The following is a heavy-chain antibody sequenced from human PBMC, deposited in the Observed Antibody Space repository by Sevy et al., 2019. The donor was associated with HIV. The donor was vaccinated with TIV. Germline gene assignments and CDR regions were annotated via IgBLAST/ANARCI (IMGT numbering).Heavy chain of an antibody. V-gene: IGHV3-15*01. J-gene: IGHJ4*02. CDR3: TTGPVGYVARRRDY. D-gene: IGHD5-12*01. CDR2: IKSKTDGGTT. CDR1: GFTFSNAW. Sequence: GGSLRLSCAASGFTFSNAWMSWVRQAPGKGLEWVGRIKSKTDGGTTDYAAPVKGRFTISRDDSKNTLYLQMNSLKTEDTAVYYCTTGPVGYVARRRDYWGQRTLVTVSS.